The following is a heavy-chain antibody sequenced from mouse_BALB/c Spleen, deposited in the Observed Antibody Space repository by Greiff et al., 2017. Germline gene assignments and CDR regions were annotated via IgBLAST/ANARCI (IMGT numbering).Heavy chain of an antibody. CDR1: GFAFSSYD. CDR3: ASYYGNYDYAMDY. V-gene: IGHV5-12-1*01. D-gene: IGHD2-1*01. J-gene: IGHJ4*01. CDR2: ISSGGGST. Sequence: DVKLVESGGGLVKPGGSLKLSCAASGFAFSSYDMSWVRQTPEKRLEWVAYISSGGGSTYYPDTVKGRFTISRDNAKNTLYLQMSSLKSEDTAMYYCASYYGNYDYAMDYWGQGTSVTVSS.